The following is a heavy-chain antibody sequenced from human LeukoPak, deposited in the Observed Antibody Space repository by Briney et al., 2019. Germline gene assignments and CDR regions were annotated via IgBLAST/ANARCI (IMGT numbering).Heavy chain of an antibody. CDR3: AATSVYYDFWSGYSGHYYYMDV. D-gene: IGHD3-3*01. Sequence: GTSVKVSCKASGFTFTSSAMQWVRQARRQRLEWIGWIVVGSGNTNYAQKFQERVTITRDMSTSTAYMELSSLRSEDTAVYYCAATSVYYDFWSGYSGHYYYMDVWGKGTTVTVSS. CDR2: IVVGSGNT. CDR1: GFTFTSSA. J-gene: IGHJ6*03. V-gene: IGHV1-58*02.